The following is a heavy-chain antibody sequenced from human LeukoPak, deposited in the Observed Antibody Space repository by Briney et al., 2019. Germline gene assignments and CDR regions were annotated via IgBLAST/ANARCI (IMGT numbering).Heavy chain of an antibody. CDR2: IYPGDSDT. Sequence: GESLKISCKGSGYSFTSYWIGWVRQMPGKGLERMGIIYPGDSDTRYSPSFQGQVTISADKSISTAYLQWSSLKASDTAMYYCAATYCSSTSCRDAFDIWGQGTMVTVSS. CDR1: GYSFTSYW. V-gene: IGHV5-51*03. J-gene: IGHJ3*02. CDR3: AATYCSSTSCRDAFDI. D-gene: IGHD2-2*01.